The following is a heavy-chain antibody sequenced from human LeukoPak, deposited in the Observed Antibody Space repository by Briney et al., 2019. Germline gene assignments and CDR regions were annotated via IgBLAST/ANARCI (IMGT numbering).Heavy chain of an antibody. CDR2: IYYSGST. Sequence: PSETLSLTCTVSGGSISSYYWSWIRQPPGKGLEWIGYIYYSGSTNYNPSLKGRVTISVDTSKNQFSLKLSSVTAADTAVYYCARVHCSGGSCYLVDYWGQGTLVTVSS. D-gene: IGHD2-15*01. CDR3: ARVHCSGGSCYLVDY. CDR1: GGSISSYY. V-gene: IGHV4-59*01. J-gene: IGHJ4*02.